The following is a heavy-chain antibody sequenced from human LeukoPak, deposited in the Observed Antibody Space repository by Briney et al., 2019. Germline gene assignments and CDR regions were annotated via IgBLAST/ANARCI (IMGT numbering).Heavy chain of an antibody. CDR2: IYYSGST. D-gene: IGHD3-3*02. CDR1: GGSMSSSSYY. J-gene: IGHJ4*02. V-gene: IGHV4-39*01. CDR3: AKLTLAFDS. Sequence: SETLSLTCTVSGGSMSSSSYYWGWIRQPPGKGLEWIGSIYYSGSTYYSPSLKSRVSISLDTSKNEFSLKLSSVTAADTAVYYCAKLTLAFDSWGQGTLVTVSS.